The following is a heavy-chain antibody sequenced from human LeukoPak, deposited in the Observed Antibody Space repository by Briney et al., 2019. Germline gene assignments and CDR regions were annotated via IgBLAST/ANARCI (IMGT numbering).Heavy chain of an antibody. D-gene: IGHD4-17*01. CDR3: ARTVTTVRAFGY. CDR2: INSDGSST. V-gene: IGHV3-74*01. J-gene: IGHJ4*02. CDR1: GFTFSSYW. Sequence: GGSLRLSCAASGFTFSSYWMHWVRHAPGKGLVWVSRINSDGSSTSYADSVKGRFTISRDNAKNTLYLQMNSLRAEDTAVYYCARTVTTVRAFGYWGQGTLVTVSS.